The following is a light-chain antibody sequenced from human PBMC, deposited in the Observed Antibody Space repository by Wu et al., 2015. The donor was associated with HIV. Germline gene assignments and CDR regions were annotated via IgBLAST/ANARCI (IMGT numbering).Light chain of an antibody. CDR2: GAS. CDR1: QSVNNN. V-gene: IGKV3-20*01. J-gene: IGKJ1*01. Sequence: DIVMTQSPATLSVSPGERATLFCRASQSVNNNLAWYQQKPGQGPRLLIYGASSRATGIPDRFSGSGSGTDFTLTISRLEPEDFAVYYCQQYGSSPRTFGQGTKVEIK. CDR3: QQYGSSPRT.